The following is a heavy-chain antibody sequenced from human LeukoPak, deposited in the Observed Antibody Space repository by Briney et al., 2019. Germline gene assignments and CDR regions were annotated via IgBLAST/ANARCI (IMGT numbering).Heavy chain of an antibody. D-gene: IGHD1-1*01. CDR1: GYTFFSYG. Sequence: ASVKVSCKTSGYTFFSYGITWVRQAPGQGLEWMGWISANNGDTKYAPKFQGRVTMTTESNTRTAYLDVRSLRSDDTAVYYCARDGVHSGTTDFWGQGTLITVAP. J-gene: IGHJ4*02. CDR3: ARDGVHSGTTDF. CDR2: ISANNGDT. V-gene: IGHV1-18*01.